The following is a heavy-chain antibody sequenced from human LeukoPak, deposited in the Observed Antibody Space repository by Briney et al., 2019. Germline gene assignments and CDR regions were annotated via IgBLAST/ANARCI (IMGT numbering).Heavy chain of an antibody. V-gene: IGHV4-59*01. CDR2: IFYRGTT. Sequence: LEPLSLTCRVSVDSLTSSYRSCIRHPPEKGLGSIRYIFYRGTTKYNPSLKSRVTISVDTAKNQVSLNLSSVTAADTAVYYCARDPCSCRSGICADYWFFFLWGGGTLVTVSS. CDR3: ARDPCSCRSGICADYWFFFL. CDR1: VDSLTSSY. D-gene: IGHD2-15*01. J-gene: IGHJ2*01.